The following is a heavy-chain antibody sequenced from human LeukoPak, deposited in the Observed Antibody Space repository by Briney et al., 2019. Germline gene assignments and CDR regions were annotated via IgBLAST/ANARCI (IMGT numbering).Heavy chain of an antibody. CDR2: TWYDGSNN. Sequence: GGSLRLSCAASGFSFSEHGMHWVRQAPGKGPEWVTVTWYDGSNNHYADSVKGRFTISRDNSKNTVFLEMNSLRAEDTAVYHCAGDLPPGSSGWYLGYWGQGTLVTVSS. D-gene: IGHD6-19*01. V-gene: IGHV3-33*01. CDR1: GFSFSEHG. CDR3: AGDLPPGSSGWYLGY. J-gene: IGHJ4*02.